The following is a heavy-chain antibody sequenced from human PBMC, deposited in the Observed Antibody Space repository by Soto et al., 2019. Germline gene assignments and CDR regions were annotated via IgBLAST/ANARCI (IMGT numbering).Heavy chain of an antibody. J-gene: IGHJ6*03. D-gene: IGHD4-4*01. CDR1: GGSISSYY. V-gene: IGHV4-59*08. CDR3: ARYSYYYYYMDV. CDR2: FFFCGST. Sequence: KTSETLSLTCTVSGGSISSYYWSWIRQPPGKGLEWIGYFFFCGSTTYSPSLKIRVTFSVDTSKTHFSLKLSSVTAADTAGYYCARYSYYYYYMDVWGKGTTVTVSS.